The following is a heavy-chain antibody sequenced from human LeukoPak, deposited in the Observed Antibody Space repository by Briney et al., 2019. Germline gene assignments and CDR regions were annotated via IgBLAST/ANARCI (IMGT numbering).Heavy chain of an antibody. CDR3: VRHDGMVLPV. J-gene: IGHJ4*02. Sequence: GRSLRLSCTGSGFTFGDHSMSWDRQAPGKGLEWIGFITSKPYGETSHYAASVSGRFTFSRDDSKSIAYLQMNSLKTEDTAVYYCVRHDGMVLPVWGQGTLVTVSS. CDR1: GFTFGDHS. D-gene: IGHD3-3*01. CDR2: ITSKPYGETS. V-gene: IGHV3-49*04.